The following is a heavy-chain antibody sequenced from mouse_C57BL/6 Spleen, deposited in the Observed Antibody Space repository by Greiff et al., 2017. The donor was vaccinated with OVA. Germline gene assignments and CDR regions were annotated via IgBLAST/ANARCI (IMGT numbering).Heavy chain of an antibody. V-gene: IGHV1-52*01. Sequence: QVQLQQPGAELVRPGSSVKLSCKASGYTFTSYWMHWVKQRPIQGLEWIGNIDPSDSETHYNQKFKDKAILTVDTSSSTAYMPLSSLTSADSAVYYCSRDDLDYFDDWGQGTTLTGSS. CDR2: IDPSDSET. J-gene: IGHJ2*01. CDR3: SRDDLDYFDD. CDR1: GYTFTSYW. D-gene: IGHD2-12*01.